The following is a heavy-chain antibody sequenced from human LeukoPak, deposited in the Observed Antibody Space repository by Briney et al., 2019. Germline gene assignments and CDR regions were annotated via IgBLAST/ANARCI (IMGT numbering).Heavy chain of an antibody. V-gene: IGHV3-23*01. D-gene: IGHD3-3*01. CDR2: ISGSGGDT. J-gene: IGHJ6*04. CDR3: AKSRADFWSSSDV. CDR1: GFTFDDYG. Sequence: GGSLRLSCAASGFTFDDYGMSWVRQAPGKGLEWVSAISGSGGDTYYADSVKGRFSISRDNSKNTLNLQMNSLRAEDTAVYYCAKSRADFWSSSDVWGKGTTVTVSS.